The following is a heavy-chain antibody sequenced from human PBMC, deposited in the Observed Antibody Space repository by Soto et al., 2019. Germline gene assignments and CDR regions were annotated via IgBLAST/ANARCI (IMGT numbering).Heavy chain of an antibody. CDR2: ISAYNGNT. Sequence: QVQLVQSGAEVKKPGASVKVSCKASGYTFTSYGISWVRQAPGQGLEWMGWISAYNGNTNYAQKLQGRVTMTTDTSTSTAYMELRSLRSYDTAVYYCAREGDYDILTGYYIIHYYYGMDVWGQGTTVTVSS. CDR1: GYTFTSYG. J-gene: IGHJ6*02. V-gene: IGHV1-18*01. D-gene: IGHD3-9*01. CDR3: AREGDYDILTGYYIIHYYYGMDV.